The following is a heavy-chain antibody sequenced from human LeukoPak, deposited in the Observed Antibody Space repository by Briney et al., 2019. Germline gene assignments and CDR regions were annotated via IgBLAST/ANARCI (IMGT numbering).Heavy chain of an antibody. CDR1: GFTFSSYA. J-gene: IGHJ4*02. V-gene: IGHV3-23*01. Sequence: PGGSLRLSCAASGFTFSSYAMSWVRQAPGKGLEWVSGISGSGSRTYYADSVKGRFTISRDNSKNTLYLQMNSLRAEDTAVYYCAKSNARLVAVTVDYWGQGTLVPVSS. CDR2: ISGSGSRT. D-gene: IGHD2-21*02. CDR3: AKSNARLVAVTVDY.